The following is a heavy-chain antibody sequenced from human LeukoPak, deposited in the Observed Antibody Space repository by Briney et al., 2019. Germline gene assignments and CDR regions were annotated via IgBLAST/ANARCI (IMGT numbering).Heavy chain of an antibody. CDR3: ARFSFGSSWYEPYYYYYGMDV. D-gene: IGHD6-13*01. V-gene: IGHV1-8*01. J-gene: IGHJ6*02. Sequence: ASVKVSRKASGYTFTSYDINWVRQATGQGLEWMGWMNPNSGNTGYAQKFQGRVTMTRNTSISTAYMELSSLRSEDTAVYYCARFSFGSSWYEPYYYYYGMDVWGQGTTVTVSS. CDR2: MNPNSGNT. CDR1: GYTFTSYD.